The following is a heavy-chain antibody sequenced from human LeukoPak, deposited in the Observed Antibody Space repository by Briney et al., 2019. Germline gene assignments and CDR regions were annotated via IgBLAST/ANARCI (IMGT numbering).Heavy chain of an antibody. CDR1: GYSISSGYY. D-gene: IGHD3-9*01. CDR2: IYHSGST. J-gene: IGHJ3*02. CDR3: ASLYYDIFLTGLDTTAFDI. V-gene: IGHV4-38-2*02. Sequence: SETLSLTCTVSGYSISSGYYWGWIRQPPGKGLEWIGSIYHSGSTYYNPSLKSRVTISVDTSKNQFSLKLSSVTAADTAVYYCASLYYDIFLTGLDTTAFDIWGQGTMVTVSS.